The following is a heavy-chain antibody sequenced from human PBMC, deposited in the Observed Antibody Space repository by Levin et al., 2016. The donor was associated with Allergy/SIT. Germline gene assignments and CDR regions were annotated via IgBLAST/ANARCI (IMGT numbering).Heavy chain of an antibody. CDR2: ISSSSSYI. V-gene: IGHV3-21*01. J-gene: IGHJ3*02. D-gene: IGHD5-18*01. Sequence: GESLKISCAASGFTFSSYSMNWVRQAPGKGLEWVSSISSSSSYIYYADSVKGRFTISRDNAKNSLYLQMNSLRAEDTAVYYCARDRDTAMVLAFDIWGQGTMVTVSS. CDR1: GFTFSSYS. CDR3: ARDRDTAMVLAFDI.